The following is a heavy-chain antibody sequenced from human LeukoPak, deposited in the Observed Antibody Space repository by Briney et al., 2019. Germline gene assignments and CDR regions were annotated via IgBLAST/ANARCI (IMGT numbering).Heavy chain of an antibody. Sequence: SETLSLTCAVYGGSFSGYYWSWIRQPPGKGLEWIGEINHSGSTNYNPSLKSRVTISVDTSKNQFSLKLNSVTAADTAVYYCARPARDFWSGYYINWFDPWGQGTLVTVSS. CDR1: GGSFSGYY. J-gene: IGHJ5*02. V-gene: IGHV4-34*01. D-gene: IGHD3-3*01. CDR2: INHSGST. CDR3: ARPARDFWSGYYINWFDP.